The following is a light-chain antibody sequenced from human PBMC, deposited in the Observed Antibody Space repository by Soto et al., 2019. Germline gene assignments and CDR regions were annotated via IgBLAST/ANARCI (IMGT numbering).Light chain of an antibody. CDR1: QSVSSSS. CDR3: HQYGSSPFT. J-gene: IGKJ3*01. CDR2: GAS. V-gene: IGKV3-20*01. Sequence: EIVLTQSPGTLSLSPGERDTLSCRASQSVSSSSLGWYQQKPGQAPRLLIYGASTRATGIPDRFSGSGSGTDFALTISRVEPEDFAVYFCHQYGSSPFTFGPGTKGDI.